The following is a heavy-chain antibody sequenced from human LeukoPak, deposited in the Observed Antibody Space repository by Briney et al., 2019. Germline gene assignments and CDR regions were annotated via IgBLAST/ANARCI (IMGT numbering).Heavy chain of an antibody. J-gene: IGHJ4*02. CDR1: GYTFTGYY. V-gene: IGHV1-2*02. CDR2: INPNSGGT. Sequence: GASVKVSCKASGYTFTGYYMHWVRQAPGQGLEWMGWINPNSGGTNYAQKFQGRVTMTRDTSISTAYMELSRLRSDDTAVYYCARDTVVVTAIRGIDYWGQGTLVTVSS. D-gene: IGHD2-21*02. CDR3: ARDTVVVTAIRGIDY.